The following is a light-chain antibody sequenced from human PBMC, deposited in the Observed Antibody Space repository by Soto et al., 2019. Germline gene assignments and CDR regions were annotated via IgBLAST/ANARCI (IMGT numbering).Light chain of an antibody. J-gene: IGKJ2*01. CDR3: MQGTYWVYT. CDR1: QNLLYSDGNTY. V-gene: IGKV2-30*01. Sequence: DVVMTQSPLSLPVTLGQPASISCRSSQNLLYSDGNTYLNWFHQRPGQSPRRLIYKVSNRDSGVPDRFSGSGSGTDFTLKISRVEAEEVGIYYCMQGTYWVYTFGQGTKLEIK. CDR2: KVS.